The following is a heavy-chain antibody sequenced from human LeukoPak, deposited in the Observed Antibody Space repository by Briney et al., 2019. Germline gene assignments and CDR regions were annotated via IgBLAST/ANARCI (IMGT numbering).Heavy chain of an antibody. Sequence: GGSLRLSCSASGFTFGDHAMSWVRQAPGKGLEWVGFIRSKGYGGTTEYAASVEGGFSLSRDDSKSFVYLQMSSLKTEDTAVYYCTRVRSGNDFDYWGQGTLVTVSS. CDR2: IRSKGYGGTT. J-gene: IGHJ4*02. V-gene: IGHV3-49*04. D-gene: IGHD3-10*01. CDR1: GFTFGDHA. CDR3: TRVRSGNDFDY.